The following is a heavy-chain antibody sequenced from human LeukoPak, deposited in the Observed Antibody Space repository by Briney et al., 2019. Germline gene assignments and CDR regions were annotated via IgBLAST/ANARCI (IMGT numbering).Heavy chain of an antibody. Sequence: GGSLRLSCAASGFTFSSYAMHWVRQAPGKGLEWVAVISYDGSNKYYADSVKGRFTISRDNSKNTLYLQMNSLRAEDTAVYYCARVYLELPQYNWFDPWGQGTLVTVSS. V-gene: IGHV3-30-3*01. D-gene: IGHD3-10*01. CDR3: ARVYLELPQYNWFDP. J-gene: IGHJ5*02. CDR2: ISYDGSNK. CDR1: GFTFSSYA.